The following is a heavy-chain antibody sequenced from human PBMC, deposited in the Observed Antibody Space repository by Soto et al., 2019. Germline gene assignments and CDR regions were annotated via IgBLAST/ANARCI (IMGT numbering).Heavy chain of an antibody. CDR3: AKQSIDPVTMVRPPFDY. CDR1: GFTFSSYA. D-gene: IGHD3-10*01. Sequence: GGSLRLSCAASGFTFSSYAMSWVRQAPGKGLEWVSAISGSGGSTYYADSVKGRFTMSRDNSKNTLYLQMNILRAEDTAVYYCAKQSIDPVTMVRPPFDYWGQGTLVTVSS. J-gene: IGHJ4*02. CDR2: ISGSGGST. V-gene: IGHV3-23*01.